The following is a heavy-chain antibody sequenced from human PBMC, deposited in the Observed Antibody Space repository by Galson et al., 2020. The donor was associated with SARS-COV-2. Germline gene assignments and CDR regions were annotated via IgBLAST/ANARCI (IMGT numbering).Heavy chain of an antibody. CDR3: ATQEFYYGSRGYGESDCGMDG. V-gene: IGHV3-74*01. Sequence: GESLKISCAASGFTFSNYWMHWVRQAPGKGLVWVSRINGDGRSRTYADSVKGRSPISRDSAKNTVSLQMNSLRAEDTAVYYCATQEFYYGSRGYGESDCGMDGWGEGTTVSVAS. D-gene: IGHD3-22*01. J-gene: IGHJ6*04. CDR1: GFTFSNYW. CDR2: INGDGRSR.